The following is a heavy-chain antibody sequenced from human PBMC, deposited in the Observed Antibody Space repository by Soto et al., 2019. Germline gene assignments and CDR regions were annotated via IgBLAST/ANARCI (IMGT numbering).Heavy chain of an antibody. CDR2: IYHSGGT. D-gene: IGHD6-13*01. J-gene: IGHJ6*02. CDR3: ARDRRIQGIAAAGTGYYYYYYGMDV. V-gene: IGHV4-4*02. CDR1: GGSISSSNW. Sequence: SETLSLTCAVSGGSISSSNWWSWVRQPPGKGLEWNGEIYHSGGTNYNPSLKSRVTISVDKSKNQFSLKLSSVTAADTAVYYCARDRRIQGIAAAGTGYYYYYYGMDVWGQGTTVTVS.